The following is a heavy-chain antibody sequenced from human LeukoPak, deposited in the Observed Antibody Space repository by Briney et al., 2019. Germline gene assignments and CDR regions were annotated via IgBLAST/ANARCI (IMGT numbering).Heavy chain of an antibody. V-gene: IGHV4-59*01. CDR1: GGSISNYY. CDR3: ARVVPAAMASDY. CDR2: IYYSGST. Sequence: PSETLSLTCTVSGGSISNYYWTWIRQPPGKGLEWIGYIYYSGSTNYNPSLKSRVTISVDTSKNQFSLKLSSVTAADTAVYYCARVVPAAMASDYWGQGTLVAVSS. D-gene: IGHD2-2*01. J-gene: IGHJ4*02.